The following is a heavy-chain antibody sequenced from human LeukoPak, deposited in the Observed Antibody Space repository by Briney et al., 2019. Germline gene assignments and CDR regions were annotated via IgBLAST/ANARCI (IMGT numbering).Heavy chain of an antibody. CDR3: ARDRYGDY. J-gene: IGHJ4*02. Sequence: GGSLRLACSTSGFTFTNYGMNWIRQAPGKGLEWVSVIYSGGSTYYADSVKGRFTISRDNSKNTLYLQMNSLRAEDTAVYYCARDRYGDYWGQGTLVTVSS. CDR2: IYSGGST. D-gene: IGHD1-14*01. V-gene: IGHV3-53*01. CDR1: GFTFTNYG.